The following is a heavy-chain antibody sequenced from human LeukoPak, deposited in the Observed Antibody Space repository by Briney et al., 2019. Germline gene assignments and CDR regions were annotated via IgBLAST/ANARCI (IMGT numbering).Heavy chain of an antibody. Sequence: GGSLTLSCAASGFTFNYAMTWARRPPGKGLEGGSGIGSSGGSTYYTGSLKGRFTISRDNSKNTLYLQMITLRAEDTAVYYCAKDAMAVAGNVNWFDPWGQGTLVTVSS. CDR3: AKDAMAVAGNVNWFDP. CDR1: GFTFNYA. V-gene: IGHV3-23*01. J-gene: IGHJ5*02. CDR2: IGSSGGST. D-gene: IGHD6-19*01.